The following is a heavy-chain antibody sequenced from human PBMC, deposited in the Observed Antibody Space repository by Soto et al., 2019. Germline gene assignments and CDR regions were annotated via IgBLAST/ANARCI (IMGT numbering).Heavy chain of an antibody. V-gene: IGHV5-10-1*01. J-gene: IGHJ5*02. CDR1: GYNFDKYW. D-gene: IGHD3-10*01. CDR3: AGPHGGTDWLAP. Sequence: PGESLKISCKASGYNFDKYWIIWVRQMPGKGLEWMGRVDPRDSYVDYSPSFRGHIAISVDKSINTAYLQWSSLKDSDTGMYFCAGPHGGTDWLAPWGQGTLVTVSS. CDR2: VDPRDSYV.